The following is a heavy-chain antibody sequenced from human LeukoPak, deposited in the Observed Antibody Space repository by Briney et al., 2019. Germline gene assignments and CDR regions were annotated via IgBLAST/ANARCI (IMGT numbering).Heavy chain of an antibody. CDR2: IYTSGST. J-gene: IGHJ4*02. CDR3: AREPGGTLDY. Sequence: PSETLSLTCTVSGGSISSGSYYWSWIRQPAGKGLEWIGRIYTSGSTNYNPSLKSRVTISVDTSKNQFSLKLSSVTAADTAVYYCAREPGGTLDYWGQGTLVTVSS. V-gene: IGHV4-61*02. D-gene: IGHD3-16*01. CDR1: GGSISSGSYY.